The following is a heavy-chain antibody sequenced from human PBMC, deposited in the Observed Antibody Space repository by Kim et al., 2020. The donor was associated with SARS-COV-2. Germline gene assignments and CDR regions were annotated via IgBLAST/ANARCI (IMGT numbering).Heavy chain of an antibody. CDR3: ARDRGGVWVVLH. J-gene: IGHJ4*02. Sequence: SETLSLTCAVSGGSISSSNWWRGVRQPPGGGVEGIGASGHSGSTNYNQSLKSRVTISVDKSKNQLSLKLSCVSAADTAVYYCARDRGGVWVVLHWGQGTLVTVSS. V-gene: IGHV4-4*02. CDR1: GGSISSSNW. CDR2: SGHSGST. D-gene: IGHD3-10*01.